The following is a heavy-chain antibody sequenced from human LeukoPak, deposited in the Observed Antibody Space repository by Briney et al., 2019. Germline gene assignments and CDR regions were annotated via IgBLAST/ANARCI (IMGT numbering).Heavy chain of an antibody. CDR2: IFHDGST. V-gene: IGHV4-39*01. Sequence: SETLSLTCNVSGASINSILYYWGWIRQPPGKGLEWIGNIFHDGSTYFNPSLKSRVSLSVDTSKRYFSLKLTSVTAADTSVYYCARQVLSNRSFDTWGQGTLVSVSS. CDR1: GASINSILYY. J-gene: IGHJ5*02. CDR3: ARQVLSNRSFDT. D-gene: IGHD4/OR15-4a*01.